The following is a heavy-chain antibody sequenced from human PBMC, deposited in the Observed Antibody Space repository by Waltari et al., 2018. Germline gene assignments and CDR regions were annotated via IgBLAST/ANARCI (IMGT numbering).Heavy chain of an antibody. V-gene: IGHV1-69*12. CDR2: IIPIIGTA. Sequence: QVQLVQSGAEVKKPGSSVKVSCKASGGTFSSYAISWVRQAPGQGLEWMGVIIPIIGTANDSQKFQGGVTITADESTSTAYMELSSLRSEDTAVYYCAGRGYDFWSGRHSWFDPWGQGTLVTVSS. CDR1: GGTFSSYA. CDR3: AGRGYDFWSGRHSWFDP. D-gene: IGHD3-3*01. J-gene: IGHJ5*02.